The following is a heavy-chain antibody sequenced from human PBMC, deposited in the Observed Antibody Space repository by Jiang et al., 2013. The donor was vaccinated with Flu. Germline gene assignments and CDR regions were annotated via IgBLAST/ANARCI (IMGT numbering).Heavy chain of an antibody. V-gene: IGHV1-18*01. CDR3: ARDPPNGGNYYYYMDV. CDR2: ISAYNGNT. Sequence: GQGLEWMGWISAYNGNTNYAQKLQGRVTMTTDTSTSTAYMELRSLRSDDTAVYYCARDPPNGGNYYYYMDVWGKGTTVTVSS. J-gene: IGHJ6*03.